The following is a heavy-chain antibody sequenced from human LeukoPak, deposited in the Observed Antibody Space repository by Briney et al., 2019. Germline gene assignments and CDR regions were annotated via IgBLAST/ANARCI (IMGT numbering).Heavy chain of an antibody. CDR2: ISWNSGSI. J-gene: IGHJ4*02. CDR3: VKYGGDLGVAFDC. CDR1: GFTFDDYA. V-gene: IGHV3-9*01. D-gene: IGHD2-21*01. Sequence: GGSLRLSCAASGFTFDDYAMHWVRQAPGKGLEWVSGISWNSGSIGYADSVKGRFTISRDNAKNSLYLQMNSLRAEDTAVYYCVKYGGDLGVAFDCWGQGTLVTVSS.